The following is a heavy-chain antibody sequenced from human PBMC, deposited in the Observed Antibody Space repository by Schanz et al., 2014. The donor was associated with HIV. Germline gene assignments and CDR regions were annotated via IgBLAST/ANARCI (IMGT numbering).Heavy chain of an antibody. Sequence: QVQLVESGGGVVQPGRSLRLSCAVSGFTFSHYAMHWVRQAPGKGLEWVAVIWYDGSHKHYADSVKGRFTISRDNSKNTLFLQMNSLRGEDTAVYYCARVANWDYYGMDVWGQGTLVTVSS. CDR3: ARVANWDYYGMDV. CDR2: IWYDGSHK. D-gene: IGHD3-16*01. CDR1: GFTFSHYA. V-gene: IGHV3-30*04. J-gene: IGHJ6*02.